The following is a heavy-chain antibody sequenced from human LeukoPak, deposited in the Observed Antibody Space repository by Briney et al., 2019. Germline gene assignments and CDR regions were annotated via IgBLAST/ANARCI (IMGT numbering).Heavy chain of an antibody. J-gene: IGHJ4*02. CDR3: AKDPGIAAAGSDY. V-gene: IGHV3-33*06. Sequence: PGGSLRLSCAASGFTFSSYGMHWVRQAPGKGLEWVAVIWYDGSNKYYADSVKGRFTISRDNSKNTLYLQMNSLRAEDTAVYYCAKDPGIAAAGSDYWGQGTLVTVSS. CDR1: GFTFSSYG. D-gene: IGHD6-13*01. CDR2: IWYDGSNK.